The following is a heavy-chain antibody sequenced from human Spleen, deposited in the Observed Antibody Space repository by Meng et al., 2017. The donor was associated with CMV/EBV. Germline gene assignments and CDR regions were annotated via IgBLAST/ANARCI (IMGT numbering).Heavy chain of an antibody. Sequence: SVKVSCKASGGTFSSYAISWVRQAPGQGLEWMGGIIPIFGTANYAQKLQGRVTITTDESTSTAYMELSSLRSEDTAVYYCARNSIFGVVIEPHYYYYGMDVWGQGTTVTVSS. D-gene: IGHD3-3*01. CDR3: ARNSIFGVVIEPHYYYYGMDV. CDR1: GGTFSSYA. V-gene: IGHV1-69*05. CDR2: IIPIFGTA. J-gene: IGHJ6*02.